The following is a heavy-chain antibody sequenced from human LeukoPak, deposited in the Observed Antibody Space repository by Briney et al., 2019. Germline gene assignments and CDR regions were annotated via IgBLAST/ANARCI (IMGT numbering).Heavy chain of an antibody. CDR2: IIPIFGTA. CDR1: GFTFSSYA. V-gene: IGHV1-69*06. D-gene: IGHD6-19*01. CDR3: ARVSGSGFYYYYMDV. J-gene: IGHJ6*03. Sequence: GGSLRLSCAASGFTFSSYAISWVRQAPGQGLEWMGGIIPIFGTANYAQKFQGRVTITADKSTSTAYMELSSLRSEDTAVYYCARVSGSGFYYYYMDVWGKGTTVTVSS.